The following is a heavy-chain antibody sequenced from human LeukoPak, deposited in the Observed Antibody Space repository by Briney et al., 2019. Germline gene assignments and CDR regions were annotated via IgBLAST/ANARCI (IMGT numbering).Heavy chain of an antibody. CDR3: TNGMATIRRHTDC. CDR1: GSSFSDCA. D-gene: IGHD5-24*01. CDR2: ISVSAGST. V-gene: IGHV3-23*01. Sequence: RRCLRLSCAASGSSFSDCAMSCVRPAPGRGRGCVASISVSAGSTYYAESMKGRFTISRDKPKNTLYLETNSLRAEDTAIYHCTNGMATIRRHTDCWGQGTLVTVSS. J-gene: IGHJ4*02.